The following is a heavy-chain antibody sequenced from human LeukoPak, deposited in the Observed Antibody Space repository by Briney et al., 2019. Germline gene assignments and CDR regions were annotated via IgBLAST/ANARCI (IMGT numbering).Heavy chain of an antibody. D-gene: IGHD1-26*01. CDR2: INHSGST. J-gene: IGHJ4*02. V-gene: IGHV4-34*01. Sequence: PSETLSLTCAVYGGSFSGYYWSWIRQPPGKGLEWIGEINHSGSTNYNPSLKSRATISVDTSKNQFSLKLSSVTAADTAVYYCARGLEGAVDYWGQGTLVTVSS. CDR3: ARGLEGAVDY. CDR1: GGSFSGYY.